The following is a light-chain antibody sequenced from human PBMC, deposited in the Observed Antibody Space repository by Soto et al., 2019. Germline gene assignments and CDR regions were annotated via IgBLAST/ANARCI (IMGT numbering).Light chain of an antibody. CDR2: GAS. J-gene: IGKJ2*01. CDR3: QQSYRSPYT. V-gene: IGKV1-39*01. CDR1: QSINIY. Sequence: IQMTQSPSSLSASVGDSVTVTCRASQSINIYLNWYQQKPGKAPTLLIYGASSLQSGVPSRFTGGGSRTDFPLTISSLQPEDFATYSCQQSYRSPYTFGPGTKLEIK.